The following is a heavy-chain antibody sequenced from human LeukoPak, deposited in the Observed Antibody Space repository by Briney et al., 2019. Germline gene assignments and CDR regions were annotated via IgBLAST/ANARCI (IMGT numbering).Heavy chain of an antibody. CDR2: ISRSGGTT. V-gene: IGHV3-23*01. D-gene: IGHD3-9*01. CDR1: RFTFSDYA. J-gene: IGHJ4*02. Sequence: GGSLRLSCAASRFTFSDYAMSWVRQAPGKGLEWVSGISRSGGTTYYAESVKGHFTISRDKSKNTLYLKMNSLRAEDTAVYYCAKGGIHDFDILTGYFESWGQGTLVAVSS. CDR3: AKGGIHDFDILTGYFES.